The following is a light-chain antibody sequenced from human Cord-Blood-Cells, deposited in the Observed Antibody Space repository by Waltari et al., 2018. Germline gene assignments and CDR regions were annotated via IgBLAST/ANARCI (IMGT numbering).Light chain of an antibody. CDR1: QSVSRSY. CDR2: GAS. Sequence: EIVLTQSPGTLSLSPGERATLSYRASQSVSRSYLAWYQQKPGQAPRLLIYGASSRATVIPDRVSGSGSGTDFTLTISRLEPEDVAVYYCQQYGSSRTFGQGTKVEIK. V-gene: IGKV3-20*01. J-gene: IGKJ1*01. CDR3: QQYGSSRT.